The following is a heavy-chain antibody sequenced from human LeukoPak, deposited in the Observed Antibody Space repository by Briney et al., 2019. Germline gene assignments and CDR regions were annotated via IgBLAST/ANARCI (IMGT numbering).Heavy chain of an antibody. Sequence: ASVKVSCKASGYTFTSYYMHWVRQAPGQCLEWIGLISAYNVNTNYAQKLQGRVTMTTDTSTRTAYMELRSLRSDDTAVYYCARFGGVYYDNSGYYYLDYWGQGTLVTVSS. D-gene: IGHD3-22*01. CDR3: ARFGGVYYDNSGYYYLDY. CDR2: ISAYNVNT. J-gene: IGHJ4*02. V-gene: IGHV1-18*04. CDR1: GYTFTSYY.